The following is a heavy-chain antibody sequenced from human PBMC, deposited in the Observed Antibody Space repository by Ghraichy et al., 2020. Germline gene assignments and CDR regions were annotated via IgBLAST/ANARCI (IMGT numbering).Heavy chain of an antibody. Sequence: GGSLRLSCEVSGFTFSSYWMHWVRQAPGEGLVWVARIKTDGSTVTYADSVRGRFTISRDNAKNILSLQMNSLRVDDTAVYYCARDLNWVLFDSWGQGSLVNVSS. V-gene: IGHV3-74*01. D-gene: IGHD3-22*01. CDR1: GFTFSSYW. CDR2: IKTDGSTV. J-gene: IGHJ4*02. CDR3: ARDLNWVLFDS.